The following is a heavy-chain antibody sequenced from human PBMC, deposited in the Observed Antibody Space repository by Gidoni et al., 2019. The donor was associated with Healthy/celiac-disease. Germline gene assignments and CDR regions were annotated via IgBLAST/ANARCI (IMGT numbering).Heavy chain of an antibody. Sequence: QVQLQESGHGLVKPSQPLSLTCTVSGGSISSGGYYWSWLRQHPGKGMEWIGYIYYSGSTYYSPSLKSRVTISVDTSKNQFSLKLGSVTAADTAVYYCARDLYGSGSDAFDIWGQGTMVTVSS. CDR3: ARDLYGSGSDAFDI. CDR2: IYYSGST. J-gene: IGHJ3*02. D-gene: IGHD3-10*01. V-gene: IGHV4-31*03. CDR1: GGSISSGGYY.